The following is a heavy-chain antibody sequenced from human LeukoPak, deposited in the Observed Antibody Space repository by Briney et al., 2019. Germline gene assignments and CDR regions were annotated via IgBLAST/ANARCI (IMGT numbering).Heavy chain of an antibody. D-gene: IGHD3-10*01. CDR3: AKDTYRYYGSGSFHQRREYYFDY. J-gene: IGHJ4*02. CDR2: IRYDGSNK. V-gene: IGHV3-30*02. CDR1: GFTFSSYG. Sequence: PGGSLRLSCAASGFTFSSYGMHWVRQAPGKGLEWVAFIRYDGSNKYYADSVKGRFTISRDNSKNTPYLQMNSLRAEDTAVYYCAKDTYRYYGSGSFHQRREYYFDYWGQGTLVTVSS.